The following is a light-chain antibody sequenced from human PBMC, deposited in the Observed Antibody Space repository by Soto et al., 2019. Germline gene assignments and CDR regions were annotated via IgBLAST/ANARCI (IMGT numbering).Light chain of an antibody. CDR2: DVS. CDR1: SSDVGGYNY. CDR3: SSYTSSSTLG. J-gene: IGLJ2*01. V-gene: IGLV2-14*01. Sequence: QSALTQPASVSGSPGKSFTISCPGTSSDVGGYNYGSWYQQHPGKAPKLMIYDVSNRPSGVSNRFSGSKSGNTASLTISGLQAEDEADYYCSSYTSSSTLGFGGGTKVTVL.